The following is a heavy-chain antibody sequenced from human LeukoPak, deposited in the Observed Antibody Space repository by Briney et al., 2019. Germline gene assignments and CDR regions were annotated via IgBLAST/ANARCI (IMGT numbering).Heavy chain of an antibody. D-gene: IGHD1-26*01. V-gene: IGHV3-21*01. CDR1: GFTFSSYS. J-gene: IGHJ4*02. CDR2: ISSSSSYI. Sequence: GGSLRLSCAASGFTFSSYSMNWVRQAPGKGLEWVSSISSSSSYIYYADSVKGRFTISRDNAKNSLYLQMNSLRAEDTAVYYCARKEGGSYYFDYWGQGTLVTVSS. CDR3: ARKEGGSYYFDY.